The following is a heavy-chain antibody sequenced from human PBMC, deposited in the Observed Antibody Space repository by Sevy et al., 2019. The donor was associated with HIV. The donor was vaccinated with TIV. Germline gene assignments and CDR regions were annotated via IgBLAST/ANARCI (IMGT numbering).Heavy chain of an antibody. CDR1: GFSINNYA. Sequence: GGSLRLSCAASGFSINNYAMTWVRQAPGKGLEWVSNITAPGGRAYLADSVKGRFTISSDTSVTKVFLQMDSLRVEDTAIYYSAKAQGEWGTPIALDVWGQGTTVTVSS. CDR2: ITAPGGRA. CDR3: AKAQGEWGTPIALDV. V-gene: IGHV3-23*01. D-gene: IGHD3-16*01. J-gene: IGHJ6*02.